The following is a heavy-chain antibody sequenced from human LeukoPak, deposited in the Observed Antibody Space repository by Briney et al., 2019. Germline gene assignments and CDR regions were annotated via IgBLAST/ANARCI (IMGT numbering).Heavy chain of an antibody. V-gene: IGHV1-69*13. J-gene: IGHJ4*02. D-gene: IGHD2-2*01. CDR1: GGTFSSYA. CDR3: ARERYCSSTSCYGNFDY. Sequence: SVKVSCKASGGTFSSYAISWVRQAPGQRLEWMGGIIPIFGTANYAQKFQGRVTITADESTSTAYMELSSLRSEDTAVYYCARERYCSSTSCYGNFDYWGQGTLVTVSS. CDR2: IIPIFGTA.